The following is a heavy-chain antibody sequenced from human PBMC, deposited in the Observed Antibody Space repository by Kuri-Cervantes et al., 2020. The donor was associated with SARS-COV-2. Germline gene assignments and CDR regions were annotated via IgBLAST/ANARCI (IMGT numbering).Heavy chain of an antibody. CDR1: GFKFSRTD. D-gene: IGHD6-19*01. CDR3: ARGVGAAVAGTLITIYYYYGMDV. V-gene: IGHV4-34*01. J-gene: IGHJ6*02. Sequence: GSLRLSCAASGFKFSRTDMHWVRQPPGKGLEWIGEINHSGSTNYNPSLKSRVTIPVDTSKNQFSLKLSSVTAADTAVYYCARGVGAAVAGTLITIYYYYGMDVWGQGTTVTVSS. CDR2: INHSGST.